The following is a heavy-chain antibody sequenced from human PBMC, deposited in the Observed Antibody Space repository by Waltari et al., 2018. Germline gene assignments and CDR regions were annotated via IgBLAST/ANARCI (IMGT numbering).Heavy chain of an antibody. D-gene: IGHD2-8*01. CDR2: IDGPTTNT. CDR3: ATWMVSHFDY. Sequence: VQLLESGGGLVQPGESLRLSCVASGFNFGSYSMSWVRQAPGRGLAWVSTIDGPTTNTHYADSVEGRFTISRDNSKNTLYLHMNSLRADDTAIYYCATWMVSHFDYWGQGTLVTASP. CDR1: GFNFGSYS. V-gene: IGHV3-23*01. J-gene: IGHJ4*02.